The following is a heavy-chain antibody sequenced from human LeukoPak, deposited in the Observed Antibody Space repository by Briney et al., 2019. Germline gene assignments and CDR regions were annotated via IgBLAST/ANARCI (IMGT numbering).Heavy chain of an antibody. D-gene: IGHD4-11*01. J-gene: IGHJ4*02. CDR1: GSASTFSSYA. CDR3: ARDLNYRFDY. CDR2: IKQDGSEK. V-gene: IGHV3-7*01. Sequence: GGSLRLSCADSGSASTFSSYAMSWVRQAPGKGLEWVANIKQDGSEKYYVDSVKGRFTISRDNAKNSLYLQMNSLRAEDTAVYYCARDLNYRFDYWGQGTLVTVSS.